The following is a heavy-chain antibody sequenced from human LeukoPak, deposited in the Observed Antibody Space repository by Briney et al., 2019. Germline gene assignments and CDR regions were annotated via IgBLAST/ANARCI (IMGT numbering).Heavy chain of an antibody. V-gene: IGHV3-23*01. D-gene: IGHD5-12*01. CDR1: GFTFSTYG. Sequence: PGGSLRLSCVASGFTFSTYGMSWVRQAPGKGLEWVSAISGDGSKTYYADSVKGRITISRDNSKNTVYLQMNGLGAEATAVYYCAKEDDGGYAHDCWGQGTLVTVSS. CDR2: ISGDGSKT. J-gene: IGHJ4*02. CDR3: AKEDDGGYAHDC.